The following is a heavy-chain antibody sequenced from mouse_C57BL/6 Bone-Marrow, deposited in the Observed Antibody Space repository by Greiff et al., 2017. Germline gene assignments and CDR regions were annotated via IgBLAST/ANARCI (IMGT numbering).Heavy chain of an antibody. CDR2: ILPGSGST. V-gene: IGHV1-9*01. CDR3: ARSLITTVVATDY. Sequence: VHLVESGAELMKPGASVKLSCKATGYTFTGYWIEWVKQRPGHGLEWIGEILPGSGSTNYNAKFKGKATFTADTSSNTAYMQLSSLTTEDSAIYYGARSLITTVVATDYWGQGTTLTVSS. D-gene: IGHD1-1*01. J-gene: IGHJ2*01. CDR1: GYTFTGYW.